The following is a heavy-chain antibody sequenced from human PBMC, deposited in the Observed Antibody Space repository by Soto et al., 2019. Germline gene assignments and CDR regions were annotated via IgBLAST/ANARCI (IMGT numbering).Heavy chain of an antibody. D-gene: IGHD3-10*01. V-gene: IGHV4-31*03. J-gene: IGHJ5*02. CDR2: IHYSGST. Sequence: QVQLQESGPGLVKPSQTLSLTCSVSGYSMRIGGYYWSWIRQLPGKGLEWIGYIHYSGSTNYNPSVKSRVNIAVATSKNQFSRGLGSVTAGDTAVYYCARGKGSGRARAWFDTWGQGTRVTVSS. CDR1: GYSMRIGGYY. CDR3: ARGKGSGRARAWFDT.